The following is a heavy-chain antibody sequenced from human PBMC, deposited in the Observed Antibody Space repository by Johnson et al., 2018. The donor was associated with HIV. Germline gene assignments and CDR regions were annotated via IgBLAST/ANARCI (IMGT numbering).Heavy chain of an antibody. V-gene: IGHV3-30*04. D-gene: IGHD6-19*01. CDR1: GFTFSSYA. J-gene: IGHJ3*02. CDR3: ARHKAVADAFDI. Sequence: QELLVESGGGVVQPGRSLRLSCAASGFTFSSYAMHWVRQAPGKGLEWVAFIRYDGSNKYYADSVKGRFTISRDNSKNTLYLQMNSLRAEDTAVYYCARHKAVADAFDIWGQGTMVTVSS. CDR2: IRYDGSNK.